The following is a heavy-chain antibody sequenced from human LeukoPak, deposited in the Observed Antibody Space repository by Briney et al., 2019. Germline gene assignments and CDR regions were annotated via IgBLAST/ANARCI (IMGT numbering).Heavy chain of an antibody. CDR1: GFTFSNYA. Sequence: GGSLRLSCAASGFTFSNYAMQWVRQAPGRGLEWVSIISYDGNNEYYSDSVRGRFTISRDDSEKTLYLQMNSLRPVDTAVYYCAREGYYAFDIWGQGTMVTVSS. CDR3: AREGYYAFDI. V-gene: IGHV3-30-3*01. CDR2: ISYDGNNE. J-gene: IGHJ3*02. D-gene: IGHD3-22*01.